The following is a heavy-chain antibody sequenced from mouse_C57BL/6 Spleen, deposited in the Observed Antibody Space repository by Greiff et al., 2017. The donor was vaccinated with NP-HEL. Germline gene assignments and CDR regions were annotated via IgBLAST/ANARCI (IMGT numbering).Heavy chain of an antibody. CDR2: ISYDGSN. J-gene: IGHJ3*01. V-gene: IGHV3-6*01. Sequence: EVKLMESGPGLVKPSQSLSLTCSVTGYSITSGYYWNWIRQFPGNKLEWMGYISYDGSNNYNPSLKNRISITRDTSKNQFFLKLNSVTTEDTATYYCATGTGFAYWGQGTLVTVSA. D-gene: IGHD4-1*01. CDR3: ATGTGFAY. CDR1: GYSITSGYY.